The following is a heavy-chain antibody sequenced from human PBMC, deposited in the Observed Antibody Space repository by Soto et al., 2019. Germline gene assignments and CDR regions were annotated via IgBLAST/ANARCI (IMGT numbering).Heavy chain of an antibody. D-gene: IGHD3-16*02. J-gene: IGHJ3*02. CDR1: GFTFSSYA. V-gene: IGHV3-23*01. CDR2: ISGSGGST. Sequence: RLSCAASGFTFSSYAMSWVRQAPGKGLEWVSAISGSGGSTYYADSVKGRFTISRDNTKNTLYLQMNSLRAEDTAVYYCAKDTITFGGVIVDDAFDIWGQGTMVTVSS. CDR3: AKDTITFGGVIVDDAFDI.